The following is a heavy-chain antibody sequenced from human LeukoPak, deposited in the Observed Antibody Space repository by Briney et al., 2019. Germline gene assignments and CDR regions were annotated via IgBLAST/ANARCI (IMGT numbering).Heavy chain of an antibody. CDR2: IKQDGSEK. V-gene: IGHV3-7*03. CDR1: GFTFSSYW. J-gene: IGHJ6*04. Sequence: GGSLRLSCAASGFTFSSYWMSWVRQAPGKGLEWVANIKQDGSEKYYVDSVKGRFTISRDNAKSSLYLQMNSLRAEDTAVYYCASLYYDILTGYDYYGMDVWGKGTTVTVSS. CDR3: ASLYYDILTGYDYYGMDV. D-gene: IGHD3-9*01.